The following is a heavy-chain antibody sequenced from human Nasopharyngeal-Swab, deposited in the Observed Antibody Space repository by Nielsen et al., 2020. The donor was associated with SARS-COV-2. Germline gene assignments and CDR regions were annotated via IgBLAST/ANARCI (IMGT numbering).Heavy chain of an antibody. CDR2: IWPGDSDA. CDR1: GYSFTNYW. V-gene: IGHV5-51*01. D-gene: IGHD3-22*01. CDR3: ARISGYYQTSPFDN. J-gene: IGHJ4*02. Sequence: GESLKISCKGSGYSFTNYWIGWVRQMPGKGLECMGIIWPGDSDARYSPSFQGQVTISADKSISTAYLQWSSLKASDTVMYYCARISGYYQTSPFDNWGQGTLVTVSS.